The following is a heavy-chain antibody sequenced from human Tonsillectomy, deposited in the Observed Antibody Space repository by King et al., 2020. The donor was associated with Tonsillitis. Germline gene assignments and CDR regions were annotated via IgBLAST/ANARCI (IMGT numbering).Heavy chain of an antibody. V-gene: IGHV3-33*05. J-gene: IGHJ6*02. CDR1: GFTFSNYG. D-gene: IGHD4-23*01. CDR2: ISYDGSNK. CDR3: ARPEVTPPNYYYYGMDV. Sequence: VQLVESGGGVVQPGRSLRLSCAASGFTFSNYGMHWVRQAPGKGLEWVAVISYDGSNKYYADSVKGRFNISRDNSKNTLYLQMNSLGAEDTSVYYCARPEVTPPNYYYYGMDVWGQGTTVTVTS.